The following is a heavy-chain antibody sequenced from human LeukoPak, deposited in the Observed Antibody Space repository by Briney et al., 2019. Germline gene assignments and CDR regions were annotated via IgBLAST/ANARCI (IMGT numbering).Heavy chain of an antibody. V-gene: IGHV4-30-4*08. J-gene: IGHJ6*03. CDR3: ARVMATFYYYYMDV. Sequence: SETLSLTCTVSGGSISSGGYYWSWIRQPPGKGLEWVGYIYYSGSTYYNPSLKSRVTISVDTSKNQFSLKLSSVTAADTAVYCCARVMATFYYYYMDVWGKGTTVTVSS. D-gene: IGHD5-12*01. CDR1: GGSISSGGYY. CDR2: IYYSGST.